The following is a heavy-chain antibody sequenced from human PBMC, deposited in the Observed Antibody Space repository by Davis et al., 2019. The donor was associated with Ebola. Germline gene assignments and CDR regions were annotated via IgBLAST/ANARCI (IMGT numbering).Heavy chain of an antibody. D-gene: IGHD2-15*01. CDR3: AREVVVVVAANSQYYYGMDV. J-gene: IGHJ6*04. CDR1: GYTFTSYA. V-gene: IGHV1-3*01. CDR2: INAGNGNT. Sequence: ASVKVSCKASGYTFTSYAMHWVRQAPGQRLEWMGWINAGNGNTKYSQKFQGRVTMTRDTSTSTVYMELSSLRSEDTAVYYCAREVVVVVAANSQYYYGMDVWGKGTTVTVSS.